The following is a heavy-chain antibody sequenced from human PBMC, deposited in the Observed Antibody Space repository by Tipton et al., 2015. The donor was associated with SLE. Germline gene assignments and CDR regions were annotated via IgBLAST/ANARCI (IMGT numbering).Heavy chain of an antibody. CDR2: ISSSSRYI. V-gene: IGHV3-21*01. CDR3: GGGAIVVVPAAIPSF. Sequence: SLRLSCAASGFTFNTYTMSWVRQAPGKGLEWVSSISSSSRYIYYADSVKGRFTISRDNSKNSLYLQVNSLRVEDTAVYYCGGGAIVVVPAAIPSFWGQGTLVTVSS. D-gene: IGHD2-2*02. CDR1: GFTFNTYT. J-gene: IGHJ4*02.